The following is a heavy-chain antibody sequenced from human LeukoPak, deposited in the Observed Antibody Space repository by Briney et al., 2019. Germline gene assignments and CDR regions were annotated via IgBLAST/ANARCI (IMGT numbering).Heavy chain of an antibody. CDR2: IYTSSTT. CDR1: GGSISSGSYY. D-gene: IGHD4-17*01. V-gene: IGHV4-61*02. CDR3: ARHDYGDYNYY. Sequence: PSETLSLTCTVSGGSISSGSYYWSCIRQPAGKGLEWIGRIYTSSTTNYNPSLERRVTISVDTSKNQFSLKLRSVTAADTAVYYCARHDYGDYNYYWGQGTLVTVSS. J-gene: IGHJ4*02.